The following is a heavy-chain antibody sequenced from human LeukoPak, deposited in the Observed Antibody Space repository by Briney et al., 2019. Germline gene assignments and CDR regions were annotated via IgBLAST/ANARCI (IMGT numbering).Heavy chain of an antibody. CDR3: AKSGAAEDS. Sequence: GGSLRLSCAASGFTFTNYSMSWVRQPPKKGLEWVSTISVYRDNTYYADSVKGRSAISRDNCKNTLYLQINSQRAADTSVNYCAKSGAAEDSWGQGTVVTVSS. CDR2: ISVYRDNT. CDR1: GFTFTNYS. J-gene: IGHJ5*02. D-gene: IGHD6-13*01. V-gene: IGHV3-23*01.